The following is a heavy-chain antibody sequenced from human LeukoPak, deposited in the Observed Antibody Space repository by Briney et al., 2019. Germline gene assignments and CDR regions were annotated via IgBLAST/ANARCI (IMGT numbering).Heavy chain of an antibody. CDR3: ARDRGYTYGHPLDY. CDR2: IQRDGGEQ. V-gene: IGHV3-33*05. CDR1: GSIFSNYA. D-gene: IGHD5-18*01. J-gene: IGHJ4*02. Sequence: TGGSLRLSCAASGSIFSNYAMHWVRQPPGKGLEWVSPIQRDGGEQYYADSVRGRLTISRDNSKNTLYLQMNSLGAEDTAVYYCARDRGYTYGHPLDYWGQGTLVTVSS.